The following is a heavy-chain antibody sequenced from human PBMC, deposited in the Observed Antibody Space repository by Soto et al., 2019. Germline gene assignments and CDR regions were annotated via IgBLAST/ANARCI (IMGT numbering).Heavy chain of an antibody. V-gene: IGHV3-48*02. J-gene: IGHJ5*02. D-gene: IGHD3-3*02. Sequence: EVQLVESGGGLVQPGGSLRLSCAASGFTFSTYSMNWVRQAPGKGLEWVSYITSSSSSKYYADSVKGRFTISRDNAKNSLYLQMNSLRDEDTAVYYCARDPIFGVLPWGQGTLVTVSS. CDR1: GFTFSTYS. CDR2: ITSSSSSK. CDR3: ARDPIFGVLP.